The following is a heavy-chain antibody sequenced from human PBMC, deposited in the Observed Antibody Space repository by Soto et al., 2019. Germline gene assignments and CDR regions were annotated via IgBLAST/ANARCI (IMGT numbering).Heavy chain of an antibody. J-gene: IGHJ3*02. V-gene: IGHV3-33*01. CDR3: ARDRSLDSSGYFDAFDI. D-gene: IGHD3-22*01. CDR1: GFTFSSYG. Sequence: QVQLVESGGGVVQPGRSLRLSCAASGFTFSSYGMHWVRQAPGKGLEWVAVIWYDGSNKYYADSVKGLFTISRDNSKNTLYLQMNSLRAEDTAVYYCARDRSLDSSGYFDAFDIWGQGTMVTVSS. CDR2: IWYDGSNK.